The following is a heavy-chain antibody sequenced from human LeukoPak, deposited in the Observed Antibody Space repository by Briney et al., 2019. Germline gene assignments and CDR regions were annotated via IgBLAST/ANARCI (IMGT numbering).Heavy chain of an antibody. CDR3: ARAPNSGYTTAPGF. V-gene: IGHV3-23*01. CDR2: ITNSRGTT. D-gene: IGHD6-13*01. J-gene: IGHJ4*02. CDR1: GFTFSDYA. Sequence: GGSLRLSCAASGFTFSDYAMTWVRQAPGKGLEWVSAITNSRGTTYYADSVKGQFTISRDNAKNSLYLQMNSLRADDTAVYYCARAPNSGYTTAPGFWGQGTLVTVSS.